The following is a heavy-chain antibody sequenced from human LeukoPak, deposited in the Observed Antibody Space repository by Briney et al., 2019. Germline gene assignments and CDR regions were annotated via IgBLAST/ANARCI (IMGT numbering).Heavy chain of an antibody. V-gene: IGHV1-2*02. D-gene: IGHD1-14*01. CDR2: INPNSGGT. CDR1: GYTFTGYY. Sequence: ASVKVSCKASGYTFTGYYMHWVRQAPGQGLEWMGWINPNSGGTNYAQKFQGRVTMTRDTSISTAYMELSRLRSDDTAVNYCAREEGTAPEWFDPWGQGTLVTVSS. J-gene: IGHJ5*02. CDR3: AREEGTAPEWFDP.